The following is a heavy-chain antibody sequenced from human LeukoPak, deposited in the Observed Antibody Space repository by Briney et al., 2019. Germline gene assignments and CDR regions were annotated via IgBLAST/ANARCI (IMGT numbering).Heavy chain of an antibody. D-gene: IGHD1/OR15-1a*01. CDR1: GFIFSNHG. J-gene: IGHJ4*02. CDR2: ISYDGREN. V-gene: IGHV3-30*18. Sequence: PGGSLRLSCAVSGFIFSNHGMHWVRQAPGKGLEWLSVISYDGRENYYADSVKGRFTISRDNSKDTLYLQMNSLRAEDTALYYCAKENTNAMDYFDYWGQGTLVTVSS. CDR3: AKENTNAMDYFDY.